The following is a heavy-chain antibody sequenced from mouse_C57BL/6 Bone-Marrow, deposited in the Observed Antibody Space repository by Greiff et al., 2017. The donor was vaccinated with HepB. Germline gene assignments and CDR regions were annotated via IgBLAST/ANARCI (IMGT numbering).Heavy chain of an antibody. CDR2: IDPSDSYT. D-gene: IGHD2-3*01. J-gene: IGHJ2*01. Sequence: VQLQQPGAELVKPGASVKLSCKASGYTFTSYWMQWVKQRPGQGLEWIGEIDPSDSYTNYNQKFKGKATLTVDTSSSTAYMQLSSLPSEDSAVYYCARGDGYYGDYWGQGNALTVSS. CDR3: ARGDGYYGDY. V-gene: IGHV1-50*01. CDR1: GYTFTSYW.